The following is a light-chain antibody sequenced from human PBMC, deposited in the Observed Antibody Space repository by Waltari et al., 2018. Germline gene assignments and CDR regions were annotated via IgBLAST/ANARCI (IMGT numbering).Light chain of an antibody. CDR3: AAWDDSLNGRWE. V-gene: IGLV1-44*01. Sequence: QSVLTQPPSASGTPGQAVTIPCSGSSSHIGNNLVNWYRQVPGTTPKLLIYRNDQRPSGVPDRFSGSKSGTSASLAISGLRSEDEGDYFCAAWDDSLNGRWEFGGGTKLTVL. CDR2: RND. J-gene: IGLJ2*01. CDR1: SSHIGNNL.